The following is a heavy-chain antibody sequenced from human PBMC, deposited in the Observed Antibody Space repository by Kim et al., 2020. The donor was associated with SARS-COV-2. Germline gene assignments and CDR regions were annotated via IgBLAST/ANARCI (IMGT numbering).Heavy chain of an antibody. V-gene: IGHV4-59*13. CDR2: IYYSGLT. Sequence: SETLSLTCTVSGGSISTYYWSWIRQIPGKGPEWIAYIYYSGLTNYNPSLKSRVSISVDTSKNQFSLKVTSVTAADTAVYYCARAVGGTREAWDYWGQGTL. CDR3: ARAVGGTREAWDY. D-gene: IGHD6-19*01. J-gene: IGHJ4*02. CDR1: GGSISTYY.